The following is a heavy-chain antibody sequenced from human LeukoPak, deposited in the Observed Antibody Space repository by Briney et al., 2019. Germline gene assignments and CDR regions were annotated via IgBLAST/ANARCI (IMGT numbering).Heavy chain of an antibody. CDR1: GYTLTKLS. D-gene: IGHD5-24*01. CDR3: ATGTQGWLQLAH. CDR2: FDPEDGET. Sequence: ASVKVSCKVSGYTLTKLSMHWVRQAPGKGLEWMGGFDPEDGETIYAQKFQGRVTMTEDTSTDTAYMELSSLRSEDTAVYYCATGTQGWLQLAHWGQGTLVTVSS. J-gene: IGHJ4*02. V-gene: IGHV1-24*01.